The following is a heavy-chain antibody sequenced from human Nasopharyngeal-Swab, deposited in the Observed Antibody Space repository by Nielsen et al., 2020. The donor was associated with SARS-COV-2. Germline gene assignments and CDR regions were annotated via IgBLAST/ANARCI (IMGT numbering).Heavy chain of an antibody. CDR3: AREGGYRYGYRLYYYYGMDV. V-gene: IGHV3-48*02. CDR2: ISSSSTI. Sequence: WFRQPPGEGLEWVSYISSSSTIYYADSVKGRFTISRDNAKNSLYLQMNSLRDEDSAVYYCAREGGYRYGYRLYYYYGMDVWGQGTTVTVSS. J-gene: IGHJ6*02. D-gene: IGHD5-18*01.